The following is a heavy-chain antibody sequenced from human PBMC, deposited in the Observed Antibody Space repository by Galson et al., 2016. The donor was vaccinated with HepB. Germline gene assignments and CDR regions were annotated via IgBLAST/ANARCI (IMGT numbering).Heavy chain of an antibody. CDR2: IWYDGSNK. CDR3: ASEAPILAPTLDY. J-gene: IGHJ4*02. D-gene: IGHD5-12*01. Sequence: SLRLSCAASGFTFSTYGMHWVRQAPGKGPEWVAVIWYDGSNKYYADSVRGRFTISRDNSKNTLYLQMYSLRAEDTAVYYCASEAPILAPTLDYWGQGTLVIVSS. CDR1: GFTFSTYG. V-gene: IGHV3-33*01.